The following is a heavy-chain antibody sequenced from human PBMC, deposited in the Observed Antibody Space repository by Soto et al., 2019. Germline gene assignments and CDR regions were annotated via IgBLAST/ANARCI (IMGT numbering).Heavy chain of an antibody. CDR2: MSRTGDNT. CDR3: AKDQSNSSPLCYFDF. Sequence: AGGSLRLSCAASGFTFSIYAMTWVRQSPGKGLEWVSSMSRTGDNTYYADSVKGRFTISRDNSKNTLYLQMNSLRAEDTAIYYCAKDQSNSSPLCYFDFCGPGTLVTVSS. D-gene: IGHD3-22*01. V-gene: IGHV3-23*01. CDR1: GFTFSIYA. J-gene: IGHJ4*02.